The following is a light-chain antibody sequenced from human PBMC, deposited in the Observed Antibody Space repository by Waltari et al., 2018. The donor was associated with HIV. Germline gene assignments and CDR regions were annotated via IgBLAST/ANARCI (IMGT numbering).Light chain of an antibody. J-gene: IGLJ3*02. CDR2: EDN. CDR3: CSYTGSTTWV. V-gene: IGLV2-23*01. CDR1: SSDVGSYNV. Sequence: QSALTQPASVSGSPGQSITISCTGTSSDVGSYNVVSLYQQHPGKAPKLMIYEDNKRPSGVSNRVSGSKAGNTTSLTISGLQAEDEADYYCCSYTGSTTWVFGGGTKLTVL.